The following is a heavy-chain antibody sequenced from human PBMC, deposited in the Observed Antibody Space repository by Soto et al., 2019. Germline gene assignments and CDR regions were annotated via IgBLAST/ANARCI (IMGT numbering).Heavy chain of an antibody. J-gene: IGHJ6*02. D-gene: IGHD3-10*01. CDR1: GFTFSSYA. V-gene: IGHV3-30-3*01. CDR2: ISYDGSNK. Sequence: GGSLRLSCAASGFTFSSYAMHWVRQAPGKGLEWVAVISYDGSNKYYADSVKGRFTISRDNSKNTLYLQMNSLRAEDTAVYYCARDLWGSDYYYYGMDVWGQGTTVTVS. CDR3: ARDLWGSDYYYYGMDV.